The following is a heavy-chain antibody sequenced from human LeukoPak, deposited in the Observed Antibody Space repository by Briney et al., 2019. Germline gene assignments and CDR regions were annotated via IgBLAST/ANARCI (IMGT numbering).Heavy chain of an antibody. Sequence: KPSETLSLTCTVSGGSISSSSYYWGWIRQPPGKGLEWIGSIYYSGSTYYNPSLKSRVTISVDTSKNQFSLKLSSVTAADTAVYYCARDNLDSFYNWNDHYFDYWGQGTLVIVSS. J-gene: IGHJ4*02. V-gene: IGHV4-39*07. CDR2: IYYSGST. CDR3: ARDNLDSFYNWNDHYFDY. D-gene: IGHD1-20*01. CDR1: GGSISSSSYY.